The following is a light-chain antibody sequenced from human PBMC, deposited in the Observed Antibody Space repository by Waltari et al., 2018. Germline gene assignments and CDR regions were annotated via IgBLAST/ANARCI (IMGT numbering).Light chain of an antibody. V-gene: IGKV4-1*01. Sequence: DIVMTQSPDSLALSLGERATINCRSSQSLLFSSNHKNYLAWYQKKPGQPPKLLIYWASNRGFRVPDRFSGSGSGTDFTLTISGLQAEDVAVYYCQQYFTTPRAFGQGTKVEIK. J-gene: IGKJ1*01. CDR3: QQYFTTPRA. CDR1: QSLLFSSNHKNY. CDR2: WAS.